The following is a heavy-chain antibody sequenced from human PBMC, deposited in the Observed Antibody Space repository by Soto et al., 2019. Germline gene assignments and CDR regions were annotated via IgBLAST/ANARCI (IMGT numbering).Heavy chain of an antibody. CDR2: FDPEDGET. D-gene: IGHD3-22*01. Sequence: SVKVSCKVSGYTLTELSMHWVRQAPGKGLEWMGGFDPEDGETIYAQKFQGRVTMTEDTSTDTAYMELSSLRSEDTAVYYCATVSRRRPEIVIDPWGQGTLVTVSS. CDR3: ATVSRRRPEIVIDP. V-gene: IGHV1-24*01. J-gene: IGHJ5*02. CDR1: GYTLTELS.